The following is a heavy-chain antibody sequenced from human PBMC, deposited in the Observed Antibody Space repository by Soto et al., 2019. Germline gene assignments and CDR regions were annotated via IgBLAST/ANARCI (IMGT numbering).Heavy chain of an antibody. D-gene: IGHD6-13*01. CDR2: IKQDGSEK. CDR3: ARDPAAGPPYYAFDI. J-gene: IGHJ3*02. V-gene: IGHV3-7*01. Sequence: EVQLVESGGGLVQPGGSLRLSCAASGFTFSSYWMSWVRQAPGKGLEWVANIKQDGSEKYYVDSVKGRFTISRDNAKNSLYLQMNSLRADDTAVYYCARDPAAGPPYYAFDIWGQGTMVTVSS. CDR1: GFTFSSYW.